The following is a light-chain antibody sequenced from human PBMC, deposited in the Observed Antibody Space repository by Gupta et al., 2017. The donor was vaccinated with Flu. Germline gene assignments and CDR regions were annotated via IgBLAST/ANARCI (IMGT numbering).Light chain of an antibody. CDR2: KET. CDR3: QSADRTGTSWV. CDR1: ALPKQY. Sequence: SYELTQPLSVSVSPGQTATITCSGDALPKQYAYWYQQTPGQAPVLLIYKETERPSGIPERFSSSASGTTVTLTISGVQADDEADYYCQSADRTGTSWVFGGGTKLTVL. V-gene: IGLV3-25*02. J-gene: IGLJ3*02.